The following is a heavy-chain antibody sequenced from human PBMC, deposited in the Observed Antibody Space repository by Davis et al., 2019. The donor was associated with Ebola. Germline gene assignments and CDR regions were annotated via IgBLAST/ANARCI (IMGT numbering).Heavy chain of an antibody. J-gene: IGHJ4*01. D-gene: IGHD3/OR15-3a*01. CDR2: IFSDDEK. V-gene: IGHV2-26*01. CDR3: ARTRLIYDFWSGSQAGPFDS. Sequence: SGPTLVKPTETLTLTCTVSGFSLSNAIMGVSWIRQPPGKALEWLAHIFSDDEKSYRTSLKSRLTISKDTSKGQVVLSMTNMDPVDTGTYYCARTRLIYDFWSGSQAGPFDSWGHGTLVTVSS. CDR1: GFSLSNAIMG.